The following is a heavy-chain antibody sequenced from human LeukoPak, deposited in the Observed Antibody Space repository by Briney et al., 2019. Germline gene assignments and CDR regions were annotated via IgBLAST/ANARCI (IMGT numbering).Heavy chain of an antibody. Sequence: SETLSLTCAAYGGSFSGYYWSWIRQPPGKGLEWIGEINHSGSTNYNPSLKSRVTISVDTSKNQFSLKLSSVTAADTAVYYCARGIKRWLQLNYWGQGTLVTVSS. V-gene: IGHV4-34*01. D-gene: IGHD5-12*01. CDR1: GGSFSGYY. CDR3: ARGIKRWLQLNY. J-gene: IGHJ4*02. CDR2: INHSGST.